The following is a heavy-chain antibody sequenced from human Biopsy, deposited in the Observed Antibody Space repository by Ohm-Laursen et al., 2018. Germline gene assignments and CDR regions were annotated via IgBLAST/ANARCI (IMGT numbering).Heavy chain of an antibody. Sequence: SLRLSCSAPGFTFSDYYMSWIRQAPGKGLEWISYLSSRGSNIYYADSVKGRFTVSRDNANNSLFLQMNSLRAEDTAAYYCARFPDFWSGYYVDSWGQGTLVTVSS. V-gene: IGHV3-11*01. CDR3: ARFPDFWSGYYVDS. CDR1: GFTFSDYY. CDR2: LSSRGSNI. J-gene: IGHJ4*02. D-gene: IGHD3-3*01.